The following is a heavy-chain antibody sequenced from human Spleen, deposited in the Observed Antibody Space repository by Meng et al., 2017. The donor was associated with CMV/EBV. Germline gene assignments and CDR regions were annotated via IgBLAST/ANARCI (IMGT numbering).Heavy chain of an antibody. Sequence: GFAFSSYSMSGVRQAPGKGLEWVSSISSSSSDIYYADSGKGRFTISRDNAKNSLYLQMNSLRAEDTAVYYCARSYSSSWYDAFDIWGQGTMVTVSS. D-gene: IGHD6-13*01. J-gene: IGHJ3*02. CDR1: GFAFSSYS. CDR3: ARSYSSSWYDAFDI. V-gene: IGHV3-21*01. CDR2: ISSSSSDI.